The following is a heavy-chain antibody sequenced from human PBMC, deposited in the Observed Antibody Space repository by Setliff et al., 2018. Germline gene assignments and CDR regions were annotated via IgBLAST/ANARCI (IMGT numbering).Heavy chain of an antibody. V-gene: IGHV3-23*01. J-gene: IGHJ4*02. Sequence: GGSLRLSCAASGFTFNTYAMSWVRQPPGKGLEWVSTISDSLSTTYYTDSVRGRFTISRDDSKKILYLQMNSLRAEDTAIYYCARCSSWHGHYPHFNYWGQGTLVTVSS. CDR2: ISDSLSTT. CDR3: ARCSSWHGHYPHFNY. D-gene: IGHD6-13*01. CDR1: GFTFNTYA.